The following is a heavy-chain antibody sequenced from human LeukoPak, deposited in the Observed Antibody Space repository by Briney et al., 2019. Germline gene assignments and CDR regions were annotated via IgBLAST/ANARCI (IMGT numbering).Heavy chain of an antibody. D-gene: IGHD3-3*01. CDR1: GFTVSGNY. Sequence: GGSLRLSCAASGFTVSGNYMSWVRQAPGKGLEWVSVIYSGGSTYYADSVKGRFTISRDNSKNTLYLQMNSLRAEDTAVYYCARLYDFWSGYLGAFDIWGQGTMVTVSS. CDR2: IYSGGST. J-gene: IGHJ3*02. V-gene: IGHV3-66*02. CDR3: ARLYDFWSGYLGAFDI.